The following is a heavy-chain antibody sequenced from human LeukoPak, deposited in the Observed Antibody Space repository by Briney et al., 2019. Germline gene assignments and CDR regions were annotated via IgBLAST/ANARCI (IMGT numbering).Heavy chain of an antibody. CDR1: GFTFSTHA. D-gene: IGHD2-2*01. V-gene: IGHV3-23*01. J-gene: IGHJ4*02. Sequence: GGSLRLSCVVSGFTFSTHAMTWVRQAPGKGLERVSDISGPGGTTYYAASVKGRFTISRDNSKNTLFLQMNSLRAEDTAVYYCAKGALSTIFDYWGQGTLVTVSS. CDR3: AKGALSTIFDY. CDR2: ISGPGGTT.